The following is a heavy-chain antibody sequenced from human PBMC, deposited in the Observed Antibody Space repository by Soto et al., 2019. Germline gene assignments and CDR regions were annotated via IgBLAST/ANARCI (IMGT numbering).Heavy chain of an antibody. J-gene: IGHJ6*02. Sequence: SENLSLTCTVSGGSISSSSYYWGWIRQPPGKGLEWIGSIYYSGSTYYNPSLKSRVTISVDTSKNQFSLKLSSVTAADTAVYYCARGSSSSGRGYYYYYYGMDVWGQGTTVT. D-gene: IGHD6-6*01. CDR1: GGSISSSSYY. CDR3: ARGSSSSGRGYYYYYYGMDV. CDR2: IYYSGST. V-gene: IGHV4-39*01.